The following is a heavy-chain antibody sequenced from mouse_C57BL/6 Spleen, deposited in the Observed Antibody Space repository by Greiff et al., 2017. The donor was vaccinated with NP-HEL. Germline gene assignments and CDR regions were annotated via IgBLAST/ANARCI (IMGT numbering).Heavy chain of an antibody. CDR2: IDPENGDT. D-gene: IGHD2-1*01. CDR3: TTGDGNYEGWYFDV. CDR1: GFNIKDDY. J-gene: IGHJ1*03. Sequence: EVQLQQSGAELVRPGASVKLSCTASGFNIKDDYMHWVKQRPEQGLEWIGWIDPENGDTEYASKFQGKATITADTSSNTAYLQLSSLTSEDTAVYYCTTGDGNYEGWYFDVWGTGTTVTVSS. V-gene: IGHV14-4*01.